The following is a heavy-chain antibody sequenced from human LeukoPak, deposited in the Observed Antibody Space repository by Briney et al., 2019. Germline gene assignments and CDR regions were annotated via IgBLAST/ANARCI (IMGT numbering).Heavy chain of an antibody. J-gene: IGHJ5*02. V-gene: IGHV4-39*01. Sequence: SETLSLTCTVSGGSISSSSYYWGWIRQPPGKGLEWIGSIYYSGSTYYNPSLKSRVTISVDTSKNQFSLKLSSVTAADTAVYYCANKRITMIVVVTDKWFDPWGQGTLVTVSS. CDR2: IYYSGST. CDR3: ANKRITMIVVVTDKWFDP. D-gene: IGHD3-22*01. CDR1: GGSISSSSYY.